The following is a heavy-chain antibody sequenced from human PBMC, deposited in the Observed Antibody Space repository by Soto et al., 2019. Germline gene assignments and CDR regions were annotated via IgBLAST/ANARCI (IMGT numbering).Heavy chain of an antibody. D-gene: IGHD3-10*01. J-gene: IGHJ6*03. CDR3: ASSFRGSYYMDV. V-gene: IGHV3-74*01. Sequence: GGSLRLSCAASGFTFSSYWMHWVRQAPGKGLVWVSRINSDGSSTSYADSVKGRFTISRDNAKNTLYLQMNSLRAEETAVYYCASSFRGSYYMDVRGKGTTVTVSS. CDR1: GFTFSSYW. CDR2: INSDGSST.